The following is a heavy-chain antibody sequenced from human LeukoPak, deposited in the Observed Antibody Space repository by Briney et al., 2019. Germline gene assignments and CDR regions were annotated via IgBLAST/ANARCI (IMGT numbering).Heavy chain of an antibody. CDR3: ARATEVSYRSNRFDP. Sequence: SETLSLTCTVSGGSIRSGDFYWSWIRQPPGKGLEWIGYIYYGGSTNYKPSLKSRVTISKDTSKNQFSLKLSSVTAADTAVYYCARATEVSYRSNRFDPWGQGTLVTVSS. D-gene: IGHD1-26*01. V-gene: IGHV4-30-4*01. CDR1: GGSIRSGDFY. CDR2: IYYGGST. J-gene: IGHJ5*02.